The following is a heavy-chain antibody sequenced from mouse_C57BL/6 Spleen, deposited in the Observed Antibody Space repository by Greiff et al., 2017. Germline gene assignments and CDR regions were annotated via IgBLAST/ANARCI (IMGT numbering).Heavy chain of an antibody. V-gene: IGHV1-82*01. D-gene: IGHD2-4*01. CDR3: ANDYGGELAY. CDR2: IYPGDGDT. J-gene: IGHJ3*01. CDR1: GYAFSSSW. Sequence: VQLQQSGPELVKPGASVKISCKASGYAFSSSWMNWVKQRPGKGLEWIGRIYPGDGDTNYNGKFKGKATLTADKSSSTAYMQLSSLTSEDSAVYFCANDYGGELAYWGQGTLVTVSA.